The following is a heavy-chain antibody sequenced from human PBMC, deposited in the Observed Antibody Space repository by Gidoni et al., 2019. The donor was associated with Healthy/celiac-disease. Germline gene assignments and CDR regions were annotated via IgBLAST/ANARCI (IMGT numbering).Heavy chain of an antibody. V-gene: IGHV3-11*01. J-gene: IGHJ3*02. CDR1: GFTFSAYY. Sequence: QVPLVESGGGLVTPGGSLRLSCAASGFTFSAYYMSWIRQAPGKGLEWVSYISSSGSTIYYADSVKGRFTISRDNAKNSLYLQMNSLRAEDTAVYYCARGRPYYDQDAFDIWGQGTMVTVSS. CDR2: ISSSGSTI. D-gene: IGHD3-22*01. CDR3: ARGRPYYDQDAFDI.